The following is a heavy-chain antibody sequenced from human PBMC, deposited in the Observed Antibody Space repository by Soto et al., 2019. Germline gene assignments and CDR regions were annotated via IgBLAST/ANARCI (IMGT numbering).Heavy chain of an antibody. CDR3: ARDRDYGAFDI. CDR2: ISSSGSTI. D-gene: IGHD4-17*01. V-gene: IGHV3-48*03. J-gene: IGHJ3*02. Sequence: GSLRLSCAASGFTFSSYEMNWVRQAPGKGLEWVSYISSSGSTIYYADSVKGRFTISRDNAKNSLYLQMNSLRAEDTAVYYCARDRDYGAFDIWGQGTMVTVSS. CDR1: GFTFSSYE.